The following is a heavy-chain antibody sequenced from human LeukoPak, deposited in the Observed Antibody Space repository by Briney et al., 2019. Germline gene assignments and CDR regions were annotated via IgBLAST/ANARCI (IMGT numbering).Heavy chain of an antibody. CDR2: IYYSGST. D-gene: IGHD6-13*01. CDR1: SDSISSDSISSYY. Sequence: PSETLSLTCTVSSDSISSDSISSYYWSWIRQPPGKGLEWIGFIYYSGSTNYNPSLRSRVTISVDTSKNQFSLKLSSVTAADTAVYYCARGFSSPPIYYFDYWGQGTLVTVSS. CDR3: ARGFSSPPIYYFDY. J-gene: IGHJ4*02. V-gene: IGHV4-61*01.